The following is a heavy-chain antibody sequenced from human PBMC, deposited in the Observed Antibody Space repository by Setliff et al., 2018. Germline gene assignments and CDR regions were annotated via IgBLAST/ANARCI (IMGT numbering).Heavy chain of an antibody. CDR3: ARDNTIVGATDY. D-gene: IGHD1-26*01. CDR2: INHSGST. Sequence: SETLSLTCTVYGASFSDYYWGWIRQPPGKGLEWIAEINHSGSTNYNPSLKSRVTISVDTPTNQFSLKVFSVTAADTAVYYCARDNTIVGATDYWGQGALVTVSS. CDR1: GASFSDYY. J-gene: IGHJ4*02. V-gene: IGHV4-34*01.